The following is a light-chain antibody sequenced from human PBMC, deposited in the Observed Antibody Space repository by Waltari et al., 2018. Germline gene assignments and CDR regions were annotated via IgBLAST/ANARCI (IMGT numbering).Light chain of an antibody. Sequence: QSVLTQPPSASGTPGQRVTISCSGSSSNIGSNFVCWYQHLPGTAPKLLIYRNDQRPSGVPDLFSGSRSGTEATLAISGRRSEDEADYYCAAWDDSLTVRFGGGTKLTVL. V-gene: IGLV1-47*01. CDR1: SSNIGSNF. CDR3: AAWDDSLTVR. CDR2: RND. J-gene: IGLJ3*02.